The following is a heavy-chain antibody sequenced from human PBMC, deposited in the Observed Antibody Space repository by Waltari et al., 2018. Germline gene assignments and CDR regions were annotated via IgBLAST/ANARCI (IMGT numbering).Heavy chain of an antibody. CDR1: GFSLSNYW. J-gene: IGHJ3*02. D-gene: IGHD3-10*01. V-gene: IGHV3-7*01. CDR3: ARDFIGGHSDSFDI. Sequence: EVQLVESGGGLVQPGGSLRLSCAASGFSLSNYWRSGVRQAPGKGREGVANIRRDGVTQYYADSVRGRFTISKDNAKNSLFLQMDNLRVEDTAVYYCARDFIGGHSDSFDIWGQGTMVTVSS. CDR2: IRRDGVTQ.